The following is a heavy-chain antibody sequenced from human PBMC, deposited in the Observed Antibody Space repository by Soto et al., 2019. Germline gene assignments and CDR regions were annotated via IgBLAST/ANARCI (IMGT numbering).Heavy chain of an antibody. D-gene: IGHD1-26*01. CDR2: ISGSGGST. J-gene: IGHJ3*02. V-gene: IGHV3-23*01. CDR1: GFTFSSYA. CDR3: AKYRPVVVGATIGSFDI. Sequence: GGSLRLSCAASGFTFSSYAMSWVRQAPGKGLEWVSAISGSGGSTYYADSVKGRFTISRDNSKNTLYLQMNSLRAEDTAVYYCAKYRPVVVGATIGSFDIWGQGTMVTVSS.